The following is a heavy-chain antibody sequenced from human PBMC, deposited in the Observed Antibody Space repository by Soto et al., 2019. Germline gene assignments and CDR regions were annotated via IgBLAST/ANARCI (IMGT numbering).Heavy chain of an antibody. D-gene: IGHD7-27*01. J-gene: IGHJ3*02. V-gene: IGHV3-23*01. CDR1: GFTFSVFA. CDR3: AKDRGTGDYGVNAVDI. CDR2: ISGRGENT. Sequence: VQLLESGGGLVQPGGSLRLSCAASGFTFSVFAMSWVRQAPGKGLELVSTISGRGENTYYADSVKGRFTISRDNSKNTLNLKMNSLRGEDTAVYYCAKDRGTGDYGVNAVDIWGQGTMVTVAS.